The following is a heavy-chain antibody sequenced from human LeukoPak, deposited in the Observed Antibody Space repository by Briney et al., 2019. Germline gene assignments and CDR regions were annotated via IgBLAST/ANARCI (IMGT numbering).Heavy chain of an antibody. D-gene: IGHD2-2*01. CDR1: GGSISNYY. CDR3: ARQLYQLPPDY. Sequence: SETLSLTCTVSGGSISNYYWSWIRQPPGKGLEYIGYIYYSGSSNYNPSLKSRVTISVDTSKNQFSLNLSSVTAADTAVYYCARQLYQLPPDYWGQGTLVTVSS. V-gene: IGHV4-59*08. J-gene: IGHJ4*02. CDR2: IYYSGSS.